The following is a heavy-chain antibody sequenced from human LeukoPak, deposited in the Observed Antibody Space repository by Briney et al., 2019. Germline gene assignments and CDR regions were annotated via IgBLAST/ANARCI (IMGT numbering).Heavy chain of an antibody. CDR2: IKSKTDGGTT. CDR1: GFTFSNAW. Sequence: PGGSLRLSCAASGFTFSNAWMSWVRQAPGKGLEWVGRIKSKTDGGTTDYAAPVKGRFTISRDDSKNTLYLQMNSLKTEDTAVYYCTTYYYGSGSYYLDYWGQGTLVTVSS. D-gene: IGHD3-10*01. J-gene: IGHJ4*02. CDR3: TTYYYGSGSYYLDY. V-gene: IGHV3-15*01.